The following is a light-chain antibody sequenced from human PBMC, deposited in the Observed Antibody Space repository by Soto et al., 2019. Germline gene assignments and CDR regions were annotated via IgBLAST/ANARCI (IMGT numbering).Light chain of an antibody. V-gene: IGKV3-20*01. Sequence: EILLTQSPGTLSLSPGDRATLSCRASQAFSTSYLAWFQQRPGQAPRLLIYGTSKRASDIPDRFSGSGSGTDFTLTISRLEPEDFAVYYCQHYGSTPRTFGQGIKVEIK. CDR1: QAFSTSY. CDR2: GTS. J-gene: IGKJ2*01. CDR3: QHYGSTPRT.